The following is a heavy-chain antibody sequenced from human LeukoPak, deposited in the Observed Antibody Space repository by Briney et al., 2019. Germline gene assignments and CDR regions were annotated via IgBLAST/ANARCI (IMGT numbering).Heavy chain of an antibody. CDR1: GRSISRGSYY. D-gene: IGHD1-26*01. V-gene: IGHV4-61*02. Sequence: SQTLSLTCAVSGRSISRGSYYWSWIRQPAGKGLEWIGRIYTSGSTNYNSSLKSRVTISVDTSKNQFSLKLSSVTAADTAVYYCARAGRWELRGDAFDIWGQGTMVTVSS. CDR3: ARAGRWELRGDAFDI. CDR2: IYTSGST. J-gene: IGHJ3*02.